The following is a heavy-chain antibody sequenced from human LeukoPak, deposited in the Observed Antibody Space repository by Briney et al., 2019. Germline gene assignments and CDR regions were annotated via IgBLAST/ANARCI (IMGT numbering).Heavy chain of an antibody. CDR2: ISGSGGST. J-gene: IGHJ6*03. D-gene: IGHD3-10*01. CDR1: GFTFSSYA. Sequence: GGSLRLSCAASGFTFSSYAMSWVRQAPGKGLEWVSVISGSGGSTYYADSVKGRFTISRDNSKNTLYLQMNSLRAEDTAVYYCAKVHGSGSYGAFYYYYMDVWGKGTTVTVSS. V-gene: IGHV3-23*01. CDR3: AKVHGSGSYGAFYYYYMDV.